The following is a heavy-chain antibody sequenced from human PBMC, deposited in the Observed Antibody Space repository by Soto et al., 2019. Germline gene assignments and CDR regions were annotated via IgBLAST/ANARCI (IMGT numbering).Heavy chain of an antibody. CDR3: ASLEGYCTNGVCDY. V-gene: IGHV3-74*01. CDR1: GFTFSSYW. CDR2: INSDGSST. J-gene: IGHJ4*02. D-gene: IGHD2-8*01. Sequence: GGSLRLSCAASGFTFSSYWMHWVRQAPGKGLVWVSRINSDGSSTSYADSVKGRFTISRDNAKNTLYLQMNSLRAEDTAVYYCASLEGYCTNGVCDYWGQGTLVTVSS.